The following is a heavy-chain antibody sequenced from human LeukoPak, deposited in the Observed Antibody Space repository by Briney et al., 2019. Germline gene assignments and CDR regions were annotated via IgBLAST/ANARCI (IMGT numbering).Heavy chain of an antibody. CDR2: IIPIFGTA. D-gene: IGHD2-21*02. CDR1: GGTFSSYA. J-gene: IGHJ6*04. CDR3: ARSFMYCGGDCSFYYGMDV. Sequence: SVKVSCEASGGTFSSYAISWVRQAPGQGLEWMGGIIPIFGTANYAQKFQGRVTITADKSTSTAYMELSSLRSEDTAVYYCARSFMYCGGDCSFYYGMDVWGKGTTVTVSS. V-gene: IGHV1-69*06.